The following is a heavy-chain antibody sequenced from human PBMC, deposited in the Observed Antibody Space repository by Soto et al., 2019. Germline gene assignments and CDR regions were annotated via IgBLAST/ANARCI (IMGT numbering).Heavy chain of an antibody. CDR1: GFTFSSFA. V-gene: IGHV3-23*01. CDR3: AKDQLTAGGDYYYYYGMDV. J-gene: IGHJ6*02. CDR2: ISGGGGSS. Sequence: EVVLLESGGGLVQPGGSLRLSCEASGFTFSSFAMSWVRQTPGKGLEWLSGISGGGGSSYYADSVKGRFTISRDNSKNTLYLPMNSLRVEDTALYYCAKDQLTAGGDYYYYYGMDVWGRGTAVTVSS. D-gene: IGHD6-13*01.